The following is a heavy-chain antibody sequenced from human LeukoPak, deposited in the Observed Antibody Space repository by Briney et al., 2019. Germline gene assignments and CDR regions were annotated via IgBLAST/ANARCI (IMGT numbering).Heavy chain of an antibody. CDR2: ISSSSSYI. J-gene: IGHJ1*01. D-gene: IGHD6-13*01. CDR3: AKDNSLVPIRVTFQH. Sequence: PGGSLRLSCAASGFTFSSYSMNWVRQAPGKGLEWVSSISSSSSYIYYADSVKGRFTISRDNAKNSLYLQMNSLRAEDTALYYCAKDNSLVPIRVTFQHWGQGTLVTVSS. V-gene: IGHV3-21*04. CDR1: GFTFSSYS.